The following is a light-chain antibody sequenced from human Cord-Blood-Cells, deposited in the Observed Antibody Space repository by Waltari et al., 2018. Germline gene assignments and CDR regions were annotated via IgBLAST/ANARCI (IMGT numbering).Light chain of an antibody. J-gene: IGLJ1*01. Sequence: QSALTQPRPVSGSPGQSVTISCTGPSSDVGVYNYVSWYQQHPGKAPKLMIYDVSKRPSGVPDRFSGSKSGNTASLTISGLQAEDEADYYCCSYAGSYTYVFGTGTKVTVL. CDR1: SSDVGVYNY. V-gene: IGLV2-11*01. CDR2: DVS. CDR3: CSYAGSYTYV.